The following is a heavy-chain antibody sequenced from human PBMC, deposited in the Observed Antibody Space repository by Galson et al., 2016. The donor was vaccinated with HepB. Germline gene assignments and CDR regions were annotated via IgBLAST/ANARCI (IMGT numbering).Heavy chain of an antibody. D-gene: IGHD4-23*01. CDR1: GFTFNNYW. V-gene: IGHV3-7*03. J-gene: IGHJ4*02. CDR2: IKQNGREK. CDR3: AREGYGGFDC. Sequence: SLRLSCAASGFTFNNYWMSWVRQAPGKGQEWVANIKQNGREKDYVDSVKGRFTISRDNAKNSLYLQMNSLRAEDTAVYYCAREGYGGFDCWGQGDLVTVSS.